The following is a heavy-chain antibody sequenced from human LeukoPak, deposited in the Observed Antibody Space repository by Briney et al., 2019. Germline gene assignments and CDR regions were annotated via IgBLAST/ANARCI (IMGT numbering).Heavy chain of an antibody. D-gene: IGHD4-11*01. CDR3: AADLPYSNYGPLDY. CDR1: GFTFTSSA. V-gene: IGHV1-58*01. Sequence: GTSVKVSCKASGFTFTSSAVQWVRQARGQRLEWIGWIVVGSGNTNYAQKFQERVTITRDMSITTAYMELSSLRSEDTAVYYCAADLPYSNYGPLDYWGQGTLVTVSS. J-gene: IGHJ4*02. CDR2: IVVGSGNT.